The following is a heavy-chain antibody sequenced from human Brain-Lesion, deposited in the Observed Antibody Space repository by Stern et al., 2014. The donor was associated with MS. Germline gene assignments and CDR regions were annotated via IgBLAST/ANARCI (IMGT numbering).Heavy chain of an antibody. CDR2: ISYDGSNE. D-gene: IGHD3-22*01. V-gene: IGHV3-30*18. CDR3: AKDRQWLTYFFDY. Sequence: MQLVESGGGVVQPGRPLRLSCAASGFTFSSFGMHWVRQAPGKGLEWVAVISYDGSNEYYADSVKGRFTISRDNSKNTLYMQMNSLRAEDTAVYYCAKDRQWLTYFFDYWGQGSLVTVSS. J-gene: IGHJ4*02. CDR1: GFTFSSFG.